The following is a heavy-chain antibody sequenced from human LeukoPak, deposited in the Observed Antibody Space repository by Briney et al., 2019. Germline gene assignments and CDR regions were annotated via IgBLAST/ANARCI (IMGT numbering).Heavy chain of an antibody. D-gene: IGHD6-13*01. CDR3: ARVSPEGSSWYKIDY. CDR2: INPSGGST. V-gene: IGHV1-46*01. CDR1: GYTFTSYS. Sequence: ASVKVSCKASGYTFTSYSMNWVRQAPGQGLEWMGIINPSGGSTRYAQKFQGRVTMTRDMSTSTVYMELSSLRSEDTAVYYCARVSPEGSSWYKIDYWGQGTLVTVSS. J-gene: IGHJ4*02.